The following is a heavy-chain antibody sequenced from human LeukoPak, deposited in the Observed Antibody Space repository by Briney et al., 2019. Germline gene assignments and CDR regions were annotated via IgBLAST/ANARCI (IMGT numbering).Heavy chain of an antibody. CDR3: ARDSGSSRGFDY. V-gene: IGHV4-59*01. J-gene: IGHJ4*02. D-gene: IGHD6-13*01. CDR2: IYYSGST. Sequence: SETLSLTCTVSGGSISSYYWSLIRQPPGQGLEWIGYIYYSGSTNYHPSLKSRVTISVDTSKNQFSLELSSVTAADTAVYYCARDSGSSRGFDYWGQGTLVTVSS. CDR1: GGSISSYY.